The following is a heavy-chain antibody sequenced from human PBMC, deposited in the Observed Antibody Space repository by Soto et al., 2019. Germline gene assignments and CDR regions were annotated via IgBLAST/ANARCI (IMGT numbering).Heavy chain of an antibody. CDR2: MNPNSGNT. CDR1: GYTFTSYD. CDR3: ARDRDSSGSLSGH. V-gene: IGHV1-8*01. D-gene: IGHD3-22*01. J-gene: IGHJ4*02. Sequence: QVQLVQSGAEVKKPGASVKVSCKASGYTFTSYDINWVRQATGQGLEWMGWMNPNSGNTGYAQKFQGRVTMTTDTSTSTAYMELRSLRSDDTAVYYCARDRDSSGSLSGHWGQGTLVTVSS.